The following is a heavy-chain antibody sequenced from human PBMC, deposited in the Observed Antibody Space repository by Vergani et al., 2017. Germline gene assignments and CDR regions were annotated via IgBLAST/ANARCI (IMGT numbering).Heavy chain of an antibody. CDR1: GGSISSGSYY. Sequence: QVQLQESGPGLVKPSQTLSLTCTVSGGSISSGSYYWSWIRQPAGKGLEWIGRIYTSGSTNYNPSLKSRVTISVDTSKNQFSLKLSSVTAADTAVYYCAREGDDYFWSGYFYFDYWGQGTLVTVSS. CDR2: IYTSGST. V-gene: IGHV4-61*02. CDR3: AREGDDYFWSGYFYFDY. D-gene: IGHD3-3*01. J-gene: IGHJ4*02.